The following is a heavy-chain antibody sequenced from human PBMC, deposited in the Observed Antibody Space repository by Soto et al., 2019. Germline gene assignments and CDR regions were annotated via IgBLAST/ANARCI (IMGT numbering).Heavy chain of an antibody. V-gene: IGHV4-59*01. CDR1: GGSISRYY. Sequence: SETLSLTCTVSGGSISRYYWSWIRQPPGKGLEWIGYIYYSGSTNYNPSLKSRVTISVDTSKNQFSLKLSSVTAADTAVYYCARDRDYSSGYSTGNYYGMDVWGQGTTVTVSS. D-gene: IGHD3-22*01. CDR2: IYYSGST. J-gene: IGHJ6*02. CDR3: ARDRDYSSGYSTGNYYGMDV.